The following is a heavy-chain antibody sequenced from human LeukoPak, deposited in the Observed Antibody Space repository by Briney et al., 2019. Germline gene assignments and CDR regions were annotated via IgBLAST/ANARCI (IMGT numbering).Heavy chain of an antibody. Sequence: SVKVSCKASGGTFRSYAISWVRQAPGQGLEWMGRIIPIFGRTNYAQKFQGRVTMTTDTSTSTAYMELRSLRSDDTAVYYCARDRDFWSGYPTGPLDYWGQGTLVTVSS. CDR2: IIPIFGRT. CDR3: ARDRDFWSGYPTGPLDY. J-gene: IGHJ4*02. V-gene: IGHV1-69*04. CDR1: GGTFRSYA. D-gene: IGHD3-3*01.